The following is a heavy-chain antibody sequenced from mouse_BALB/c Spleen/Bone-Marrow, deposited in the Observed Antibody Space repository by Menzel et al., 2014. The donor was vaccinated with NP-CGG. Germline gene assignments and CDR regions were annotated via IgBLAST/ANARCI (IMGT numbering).Heavy chain of an antibody. CDR3: ARDVGYGNYFVY. CDR2: SRNKAKYYTT. Sequence: EVKVVESGGSLVQPGDSLRLSCATSGFTFSDFYMEWVRQPPGKRLEWIAASRNKAKYYTTEYSASVKGRFIVSRDTSQSVLYLQMKARRAEDTAIDYCARDVGYGNYFVYWGQGTLVTVSA. D-gene: IGHD2-10*02. J-gene: IGHJ3*01. V-gene: IGHV7-1*02. CDR1: GFTFSDFY.